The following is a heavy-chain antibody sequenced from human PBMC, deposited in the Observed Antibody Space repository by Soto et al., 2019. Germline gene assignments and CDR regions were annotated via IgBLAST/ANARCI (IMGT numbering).Heavy chain of an antibody. CDR1: GGSISSSSYY. CDR3: AARADSSGWFVDY. J-gene: IGHJ4*02. V-gene: IGHV4-39*01. D-gene: IGHD6-19*01. CDR2: IYYSGST. Sequence: PSETLSLTCTVSGGSISSSSYYWGWIRQPPGKGLEWIGSIYYSGSTYYNPSLKSRVTISVDTSKNQFSLKLSSVTAADTAVYYCAARADSSGWFVDYWGQGTLVTVSS.